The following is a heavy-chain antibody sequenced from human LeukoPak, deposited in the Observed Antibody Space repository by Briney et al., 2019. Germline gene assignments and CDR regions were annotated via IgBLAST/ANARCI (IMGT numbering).Heavy chain of an antibody. CDR3: AKGIYGDYVPLDY. D-gene: IGHD4-17*01. V-gene: IGHV3-23*01. CDR2: ISGSGGST. CDR1: GFTFSSSD. J-gene: IGHJ4*02. Sequence: PGGSLRLSCAASGFTFSSSDMTWVRQAPGKGLEWVSGISGSGGSTYYADSVKGRFTISRDNSKNTLYLQMNSLRAEDTAVYYCAKGIYGDYVPLDYWGLGTLVTVSS.